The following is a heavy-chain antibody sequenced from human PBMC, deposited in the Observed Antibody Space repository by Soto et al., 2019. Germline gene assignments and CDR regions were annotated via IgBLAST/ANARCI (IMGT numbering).Heavy chain of an antibody. CDR3: ARRLYSGSYPNFDY. D-gene: IGHD1-26*01. J-gene: IGHJ4*02. CDR1: GRSFSDYY. V-gene: IGHV4-34*01. CDR2: INHSGTT. Sequence: PSETLSITCAVYGRSFSDYYWSWIRKPPGKGLEWIGEINHSGTTDYNPALKSRVTISVDTSKNQFSLRVSSVTAADTAVYYCARRLYSGSYPNFDYWGQGIRVTVSS.